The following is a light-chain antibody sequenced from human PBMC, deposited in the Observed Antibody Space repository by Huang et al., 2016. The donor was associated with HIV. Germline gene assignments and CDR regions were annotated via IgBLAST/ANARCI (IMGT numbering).Light chain of an antibody. V-gene: IGKV1-27*01. CDR3: QKYNDVPRT. CDR2: AAS. Sequence: DIQMTQSPSSLSASIGDRITISCRASQDIDAYLAWYQHKPGKVPNLLTYAASTLQSGGPSWFSGSGSGTNFTLTIGSLQPEDVGSYDCQKYNDVPRTFGHGTKVEIK. CDR1: QDIDAY. J-gene: IGKJ1*01.